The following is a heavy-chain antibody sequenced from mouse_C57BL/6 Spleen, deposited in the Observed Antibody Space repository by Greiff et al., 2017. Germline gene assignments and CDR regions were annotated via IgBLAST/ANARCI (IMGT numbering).Heavy chain of an antibody. Sequence: EVQLQQSGAELVRPGASVKLSCTASGFNIKDDYMHWVKQRPEQGLEWIGWIDPENGDTEYASKFQGKATITADTSSNTAYLQLSSLTSEDTAVYYCTPRYYYGSRDAMDYWGQGTSVTVSS. CDR1: GFNIKDDY. J-gene: IGHJ4*01. CDR3: TPRYYYGSRDAMDY. CDR2: IDPENGDT. D-gene: IGHD1-1*01. V-gene: IGHV14-4*01.